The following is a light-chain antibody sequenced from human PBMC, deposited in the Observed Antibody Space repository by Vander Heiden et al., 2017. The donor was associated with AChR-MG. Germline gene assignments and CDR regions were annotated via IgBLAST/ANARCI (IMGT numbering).Light chain of an antibody. V-gene: IGKV3-20*01. J-gene: IGKJ1*01. Sequence: QSVSIGYLAWYQQKPGRAPKLLIYGVSSRATGVPDRFSGSGSGTDFTLTISRLEPEDFAVYICQQYETSPPAFGQGTKVEIK. CDR2: GVS. CDR1: QSVSIGY. CDR3: QQYETSPPA.